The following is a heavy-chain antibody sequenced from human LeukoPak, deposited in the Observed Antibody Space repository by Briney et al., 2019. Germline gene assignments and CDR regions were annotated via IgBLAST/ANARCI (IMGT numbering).Heavy chain of an antibody. Sequence: GGSLRLSCAASGFTFSSYSMNWVRQAPGKGLEWVSSISSSSSYIYYADSVKGRFTIPRDNAKNSLYLQMNSLRAEDTAVYYCARDITLYVDYWGQGTLVTVSS. CDR2: ISSSSSYI. CDR1: GFTFSSYS. V-gene: IGHV3-21*01. J-gene: IGHJ4*02. CDR3: ARDITLYVDY. D-gene: IGHD3-10*01.